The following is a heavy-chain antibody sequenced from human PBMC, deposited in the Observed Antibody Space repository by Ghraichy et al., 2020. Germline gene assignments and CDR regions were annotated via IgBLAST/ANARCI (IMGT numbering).Heavy chain of an antibody. CDR3: AHRSYVDRGMAP. V-gene: IGHV2-5*02. Sequence: SGPTLVKPTQTLTLTCTFSGFSLSTSGVGVGWIRQSPGKALEWLALIYWDDDKRYSPSLKSRLTITKDTSKNQVVLTMTNMDTVDTATYYCAHRSYVDRGMAPWGHGILVTVSS. D-gene: IGHD5-18*01. J-gene: IGHJ5*02. CDR1: GFSLSTSGVG. CDR2: IYWDDDK.